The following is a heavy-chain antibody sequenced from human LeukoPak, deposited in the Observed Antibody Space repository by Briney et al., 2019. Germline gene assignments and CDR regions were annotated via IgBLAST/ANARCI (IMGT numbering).Heavy chain of an antibody. CDR1: GGSIGTYY. CDR2: IYVTGT. Sequence: PSETLSLTCAVSGGSIGTYYWSWIRQSPGKGLEWIGYIYVTGTRYNPYLQSRVTISVDRSRNQFFLKMSSVTAADTAVYYCARHIGGGIEDMDVWGKGTKVIVSS. CDR3: ARHIGGGIEDMDV. D-gene: IGHD3-16*02. J-gene: IGHJ6*03. V-gene: IGHV4-59*08.